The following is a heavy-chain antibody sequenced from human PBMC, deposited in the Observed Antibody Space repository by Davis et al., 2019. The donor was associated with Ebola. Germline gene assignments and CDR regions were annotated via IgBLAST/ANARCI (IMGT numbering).Heavy chain of an antibody. CDR2: MYRLERT. Sequence: GESLKISCAASGFIVSDKYMSWVRPAPGKGPEWVTVMYRLERTYYADSVKGRFTVSRDNSENMLYLEMNTLRAEDTAVYYCARHVPGDFWYFDLWGRGTRVTVSS. J-gene: IGHJ2*01. CDR3: ARHVPGDFWYFDL. V-gene: IGHV3-53*01. CDR1: GFIVSDKY. D-gene: IGHD2/OR15-2a*01.